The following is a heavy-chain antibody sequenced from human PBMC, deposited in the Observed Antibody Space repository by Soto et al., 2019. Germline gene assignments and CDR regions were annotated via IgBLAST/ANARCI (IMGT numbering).Heavy chain of an antibody. D-gene: IGHD5-18*01. CDR1: GFTFSDYA. V-gene: IGHV3-49*04. CDR2: IRSKAYGGTT. CDR3: TRDHTPMAPVLDY. Sequence: GGSLRLSCTASGFTFSDYAMSWVRQAPGKGLEWVGFIRSKAYGGTTEYAASVKGRSTISRDDSRSIVYLQMNSLKTEDTAVYFCTRDHTPMAPVLDYWGQGTLVTVSS. J-gene: IGHJ4*02.